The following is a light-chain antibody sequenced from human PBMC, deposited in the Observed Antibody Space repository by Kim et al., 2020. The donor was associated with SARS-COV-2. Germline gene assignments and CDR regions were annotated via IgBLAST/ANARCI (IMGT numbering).Light chain of an antibody. CDR1: SGSIATNY. CDR3: QSYGISDVV. J-gene: IGLJ2*01. Sequence: GQTVTISSPRSSGSIATNYVQWYQQRPGNAPITVIYEHNQRPSGVPDRFSGSIDSSSNSASLTSSGLKAEDEAYCYSQSYGISDVVFGGGTQLTVL. V-gene: IGLV6-57*03. CDR2: EHN.